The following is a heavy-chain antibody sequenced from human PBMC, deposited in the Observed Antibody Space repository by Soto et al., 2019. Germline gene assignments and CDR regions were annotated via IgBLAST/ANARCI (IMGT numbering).Heavy chain of an antibody. D-gene: IGHD1-1*01. Sequence: PSETLSLTCTVPGGSISSGGYYWSWIRQHPGKGLEWIGYIYYSGSTYYNPSLKSRVTISVDTSKNQFSLKLSSVTAADTAVYYCARVPFIGNEYYYYGMDVWGQGTPVTVSS. V-gene: IGHV4-31*03. J-gene: IGHJ6*02. CDR1: GGSISSGGYY. CDR3: ARVPFIGNEYYYYGMDV. CDR2: IYYSGST.